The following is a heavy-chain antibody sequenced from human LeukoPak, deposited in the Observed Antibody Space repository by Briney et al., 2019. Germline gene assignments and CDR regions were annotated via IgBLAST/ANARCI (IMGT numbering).Heavy chain of an antibody. D-gene: IGHD6-13*01. CDR1: GYSISSGYH. CDR3: ASKPGYSSSWAFDY. J-gene: IGHJ4*02. CDR2: IYYSGST. Sequence: SETLSLTCTVSGYSISSGYHWGWIRQPPGKGLEWIGSIYYSGSTYYNPSLKSRVTISVDTSKNQLSLKLSSVTAADTAVYYCASKPGYSSSWAFDYWGQGTLVTVSS. V-gene: IGHV4-38-2*02.